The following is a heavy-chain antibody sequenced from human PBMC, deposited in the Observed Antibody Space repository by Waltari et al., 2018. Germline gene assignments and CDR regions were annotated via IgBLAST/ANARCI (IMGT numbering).Heavy chain of an antibody. CDR3: ARGGRVLNGSSWYGFDY. CDR2: IDYSGST. CDR1: GGSISSGDYY. J-gene: IGHJ4*02. V-gene: IGHV4-30-4*08. D-gene: IGHD6-13*01. Sequence: QVQLQESGPGLVKPSQTLSLTCTVSGGSISSGDYYWRWFRQPPGKGLEWIGYIDYSGSTYYNPSLKSRVTISVDTSKNQFSLKLGSVTAADTAVYYCARGGRVLNGSSWYGFDYWGQGTLVTVSS.